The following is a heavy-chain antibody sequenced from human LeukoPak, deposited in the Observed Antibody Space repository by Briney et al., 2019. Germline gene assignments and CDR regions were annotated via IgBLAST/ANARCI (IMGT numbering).Heavy chain of an antibody. CDR3: AISAVAGSLGY. D-gene: IGHD6-19*01. CDR2: ISGSGGST. CDR1: GFTFSSYV. Sequence: GGSLRLSCAASGFTFSSYVMNWVRQAPGKGLKWVSAISGSGGSTYYADSVKGRFTISRDNSKNTLYLQMNSLRAEDTAVYYCAISAVAGSLGYWGQGTLVTVSS. V-gene: IGHV3-23*01. J-gene: IGHJ4*02.